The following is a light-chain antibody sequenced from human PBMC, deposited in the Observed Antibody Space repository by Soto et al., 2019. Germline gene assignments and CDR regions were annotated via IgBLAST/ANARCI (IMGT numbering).Light chain of an antibody. V-gene: IGKV1-9*01. J-gene: IGKJ4*01. CDR3: QQLNSYPLT. Sequence: IQLTQSPSALFASVGDRVTITCRASQGISSYLAWYQQKPGKAPKLLIYAASTLQSGVPSRFSDSGSGTDFTLTIISLQPEDCATYHCQQLNSYPLTFGGGTKVDIK. CDR2: AAS. CDR1: QGISSY.